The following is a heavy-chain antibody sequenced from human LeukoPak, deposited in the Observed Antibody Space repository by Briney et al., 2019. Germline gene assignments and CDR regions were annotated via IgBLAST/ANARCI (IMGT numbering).Heavy chain of an antibody. CDR3: ARGRDSSSSSDDY. CDR1: GYTFTSYD. D-gene: IGHD6-6*01. J-gene: IGHJ4*02. Sequence: ASVKVSCKASGYTFTSYDINWVRQATGQGREWMGWMNPNSGNTGYAQKFQGRVTMTRNTSISTAYMELSSLRSEDTAVCYCARGRDSSSSSDDYWGQGTLVTVSS. CDR2: MNPNSGNT. V-gene: IGHV1-8*01.